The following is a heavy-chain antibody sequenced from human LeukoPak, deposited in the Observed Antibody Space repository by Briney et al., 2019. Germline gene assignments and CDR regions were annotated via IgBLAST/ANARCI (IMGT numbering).Heavy chain of an antibody. CDR1: GGSITNYY. V-gene: IGHV4-59*01. J-gene: IGHJ3*02. D-gene: IGHD2-15*01. CDR2: IYYSGST. Sequence: SETLSLTCTVSGGSITNYYWNWIRQPPGKGLEWIGHIYYSGSTNYNPSLKSRVTISVDTSKNQFSLKLSSVTAADTAVYYCARQRVASRRPDASDIWGQGTMVTVSS. CDR3: ARQRVASRRPDASDI.